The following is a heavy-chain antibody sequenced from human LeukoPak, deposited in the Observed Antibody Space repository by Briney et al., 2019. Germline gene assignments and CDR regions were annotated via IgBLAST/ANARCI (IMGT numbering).Heavy chain of an antibody. D-gene: IGHD3-3*01. J-gene: IGHJ4*02. CDR1: GFTFSSYA. CDR3: AKWRGLLEWLSYFDY. V-gene: IGHV3-23*01. CDR2: ISGSGGST. Sequence: PGGSLRLSCAASGFTFSSYAMSWVRQAPGKGLEWVSAISGSGGSTYYADSVKGRFTISRDNSKNTLYLQMNSLRAEDTAVYYCAKWRGLLEWLSYFDYWGQGTLVTVSS.